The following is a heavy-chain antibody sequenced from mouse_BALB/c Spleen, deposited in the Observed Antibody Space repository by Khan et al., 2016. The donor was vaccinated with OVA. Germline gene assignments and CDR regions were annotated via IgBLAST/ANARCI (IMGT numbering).Heavy chain of an antibody. CDR3: ARSRWLLHYTMDY. D-gene: IGHD2-3*01. Sequence: QVTLNESGPGILQPSQTLSLTCSFSGFSLSTSGMGVSWIRQPSGKGLEWLGHIYWDDDKLYNPSLKSRLTISKDTSRNQVFLNITSVDTADTATYYSARSRWLLHYTMDYWGQGTSVIVSS. CDR1: GFSLSTSGMG. J-gene: IGHJ4*01. V-gene: IGHV8-12*01. CDR2: IYWDDDK.